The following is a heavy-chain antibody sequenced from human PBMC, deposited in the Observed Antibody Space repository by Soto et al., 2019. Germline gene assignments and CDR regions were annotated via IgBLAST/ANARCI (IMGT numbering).Heavy chain of an antibody. CDR3: ARGGAGRQDD. V-gene: IGHV3-48*02. J-gene: IGHJ4*02. CDR1: GFTFSNYG. Sequence: EVQMVQYGGDLAHPGGSLRLSCVVSGFTFSNYGMKWVRQAPGKGLEWVADISSNSRTMEYADSVKGRFTISRDNTKNSMSLQMDSLREEDTAVYYCARGGAGRQDDWGQGTLITVSS. D-gene: IGHD6-6*01. CDR2: ISSNSRTM.